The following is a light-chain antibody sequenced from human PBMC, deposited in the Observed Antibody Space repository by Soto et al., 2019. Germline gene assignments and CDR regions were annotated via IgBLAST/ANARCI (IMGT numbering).Light chain of an antibody. CDR1: QSFSSSY. Sequence: EIVLTQSPGTLSLSPGERATLSCRASQSFSSSYLAWSQQKPGQAPRLLIYGASNRATGIPDRFSGSGSGTDFTLTISRLEPEDFAVYYCQQYDSSPLTFGQGTKVEIK. CDR2: GAS. CDR3: QQYDSSPLT. J-gene: IGKJ1*01. V-gene: IGKV3-20*01.